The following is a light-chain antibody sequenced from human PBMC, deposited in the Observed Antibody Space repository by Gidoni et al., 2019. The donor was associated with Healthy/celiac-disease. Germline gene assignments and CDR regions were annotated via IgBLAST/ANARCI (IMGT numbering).Light chain of an antibody. Sequence: QSALTQPASVSGSPGKAITISCTGTSSDVGGYNYVSWYQHHPGKAPKLMIYEASNRPSGVSNRFSVSKSGNTASLTLSGLQAEDVADYYCSSYTSSSTLYVFGTGTKVTVL. CDR2: EAS. CDR3: SSYTSSSTLYV. V-gene: IGLV2-14*01. J-gene: IGLJ1*01. CDR1: SSDVGGYNY.